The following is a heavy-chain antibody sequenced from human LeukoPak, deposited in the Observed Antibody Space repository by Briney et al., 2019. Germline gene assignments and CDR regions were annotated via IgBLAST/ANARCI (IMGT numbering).Heavy chain of an antibody. CDR2: ISSSSYI. Sequence: GGSLRLSCAASGFTFSSYSMNWVRQAPGKGLEWVSSISSSSYIYYADSVKGRFTISRDNAKNSLYLQMNSLRAEDTAVYYCACGYSYGSAYFDYWGQGTLVTVSS. J-gene: IGHJ4*02. CDR1: GFTFSSYS. V-gene: IGHV3-21*01. CDR3: ACGYSYGSAYFDY. D-gene: IGHD5-18*01.